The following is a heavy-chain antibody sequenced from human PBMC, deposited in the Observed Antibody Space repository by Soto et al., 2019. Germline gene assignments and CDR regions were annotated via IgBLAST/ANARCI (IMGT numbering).Heavy chain of an antibody. Sequence: ASVKVSCKASGYTFTGYYMHWVRQAPGQGLEWMGWINPNSGGTNYAQKFQGWVTMTRDTSISTAYMELSRLRSDDTAVYYCARDLGYCSSTSCYAHDAFDIWGQGTMVTVSS. CDR1: GYTFTGYY. CDR3: ARDLGYCSSTSCYAHDAFDI. D-gene: IGHD2-2*01. J-gene: IGHJ3*02. V-gene: IGHV1-2*04. CDR2: INPNSGGT.